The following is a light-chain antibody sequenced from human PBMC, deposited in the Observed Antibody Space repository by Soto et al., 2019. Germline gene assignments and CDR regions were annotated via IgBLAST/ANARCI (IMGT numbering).Light chain of an antibody. J-gene: IGKJ1*01. CDR2: HAS. V-gene: IGKV1-5*01. Sequence: DIQMTHSPATLPASVGDRVTITCRASQGISNWLAWYQQKPGTAPKVLIYHASNLQSGVPSRFSGSGSGTEFTLTISSLQPNDFVTYYCQQYNTYPWTFGQGTKVDIK. CDR1: QGISNW. CDR3: QQYNTYPWT.